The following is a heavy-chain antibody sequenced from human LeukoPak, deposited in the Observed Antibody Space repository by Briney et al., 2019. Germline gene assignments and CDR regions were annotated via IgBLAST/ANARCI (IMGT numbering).Heavy chain of an antibody. V-gene: IGHV1-18*01. CDR1: GYTFTSYG. CDR3: ARDLEADTAMANDY. CDR2: ISAYNGNT. J-gene: IGHJ4*02. Sequence: ASVKVSCKASGYTFTSYGISWVRQAPGQGLEWMGWISAYNGNTNYAQKLQGRVTMTTDTSTSTAYMELRSLRSDDTAVYYCARDLEADTAMANDYWGQGTLVTVSS. D-gene: IGHD5-18*01.